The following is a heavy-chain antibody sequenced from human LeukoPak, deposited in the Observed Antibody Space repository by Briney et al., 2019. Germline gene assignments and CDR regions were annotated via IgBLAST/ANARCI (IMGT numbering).Heavy chain of an antibody. CDR3: AKATGYLV. Sequence: GGSLRLSCAVSGFPFSSYAMSWVPQAPGKGMEWVSAISNSDGTTYYAASAKGRSTITRDDSENTLSLQMNSLRADATAVYCCAKATGYLVWGQGSLVTVSS. CDR2: ISNSDGTT. V-gene: IGHV3-23*01. J-gene: IGHJ4*02. CDR1: GFPFSSYA. D-gene: IGHD1-14*01.